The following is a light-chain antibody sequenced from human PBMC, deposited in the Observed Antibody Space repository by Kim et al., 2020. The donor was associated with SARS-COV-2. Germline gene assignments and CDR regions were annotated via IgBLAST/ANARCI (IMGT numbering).Light chain of an antibody. CDR1: GSNIGSNT. CDR2: SNN. V-gene: IGLV1-44*01. J-gene: IGLJ2*01. Sequence: ELTQPPSASGTPGQRVAISCSGSGSNIGSNTVNWYQHLPGTAPKLLIYSNNQRPSGVPDRFSGSKSGTSASLAISGLQSEDETDYYCAAWDDSLNAVLFGGGTQLTVL. CDR3: AAWDDSLNAVL.